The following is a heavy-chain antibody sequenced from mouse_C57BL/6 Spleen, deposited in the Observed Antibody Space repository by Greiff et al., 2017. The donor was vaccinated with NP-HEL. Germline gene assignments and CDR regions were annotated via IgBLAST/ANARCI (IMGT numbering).Heavy chain of an antibody. V-gene: IGHV1-26*01. CDR1: GYTFTDYY. CDR2: INPNNGGT. J-gene: IGHJ3*01. CDR3: SRLGFYDYEVAY. D-gene: IGHD2-4*01. Sequence: EVQLQQSGPELVKPGASVKISCKASGYTFTDYYMNWVKQSHGKSLEWIGDINPNNGGTSYNQKFKGKATLTVDKASSTAYMELRSLTSEDSAVYYVSRLGFYDYEVAYWGQGTLVTVSA.